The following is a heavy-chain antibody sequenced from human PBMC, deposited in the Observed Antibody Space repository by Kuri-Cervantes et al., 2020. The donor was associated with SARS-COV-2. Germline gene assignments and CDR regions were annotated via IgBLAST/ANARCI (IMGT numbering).Heavy chain of an antibody. J-gene: IGHJ4*02. Sequence: GSLRLSCSVSNGSIRSSSYYWGWIRQPPGKGLEWIGSIYYSGSTYYNPSLKSRVTISVDTSKNQFSLKLSSVTAADTAVYYCARDAYSSSSMYYFDYWGQGTLVTVSS. CDR1: NGSIRSSSYY. CDR3: ARDAYSSSSMYYFDY. V-gene: IGHV4-39*07. D-gene: IGHD6-6*01. CDR2: IYYSGST.